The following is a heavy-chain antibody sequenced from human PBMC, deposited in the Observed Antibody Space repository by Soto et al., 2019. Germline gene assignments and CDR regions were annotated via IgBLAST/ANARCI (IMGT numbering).Heavy chain of an antibody. V-gene: IGHV1-18*01. CDR2: ISAYNGNT. CDR3: ARVSAVAGIAFDY. Sequence: SVKVSCKVSGYTFTSYGIAWVRQAPGQGLEWMGWISAYNGNTNHAQKLQGRITMTTDTSTSTAYMELRSLRSDDTAVYYCARVSAVAGIAFDYWGQGTLVTVSS. J-gene: IGHJ4*02. CDR1: GYTFTSYG. D-gene: IGHD6-13*01.